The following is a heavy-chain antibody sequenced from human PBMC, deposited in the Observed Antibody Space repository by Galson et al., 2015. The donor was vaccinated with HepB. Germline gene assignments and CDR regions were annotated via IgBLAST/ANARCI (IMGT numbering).Heavy chain of an antibody. V-gene: IGHV7-4-1*01. CDR1: GYTFTSYA. CDR3: ARDAIGAIAAR. Sequence: SVKVSCKASGYTFTSYAMNWVRQAPGQGLEWMGWINTNTGNPTYAQGFTGRFVFSLDTSVSTAYLQICSLKAGDTAVYYCARDAIGAIAARWGQGTLVTVSS. D-gene: IGHD6-6*01. J-gene: IGHJ4*02. CDR2: INTNTGNP.